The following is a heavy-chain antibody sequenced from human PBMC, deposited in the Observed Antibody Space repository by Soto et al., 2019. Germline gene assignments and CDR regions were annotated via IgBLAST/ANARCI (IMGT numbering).Heavy chain of an antibody. CDR1: GYTFTNYA. CDR2: INAGHGDT. D-gene: IGHD4-4*01. Sequence: ASVKVSCKASGYTFTNYAIHCVRRAPGQGLECMGWINAGHGDTQYSQKFQGRVTFTRDTSASTAYMELSSLRFEDAAVYFCARAPLYSNRWQGRFDPWGQGTLVTVSS. J-gene: IGHJ5*02. V-gene: IGHV1-3*01. CDR3: ARAPLYSNRWQGRFDP.